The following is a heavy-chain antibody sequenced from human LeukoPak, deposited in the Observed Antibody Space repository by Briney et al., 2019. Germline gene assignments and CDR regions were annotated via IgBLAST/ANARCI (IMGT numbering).Heavy chain of an antibody. CDR1: GYTLTELS. D-gene: IGHD5-24*01. CDR2: ISAYNRNT. V-gene: IGHV1-18*01. CDR3: ARGDVYFDY. Sequence: ASVKVSCKVSGYTLTELSMHWVRQAPGKGLEWMGWISAYNRNTNYAQKFQGRVTMTTDTSTSTVYLDLRSLTSDDTAVYHCARGDVYFDYWGQGTLVTVSS. J-gene: IGHJ4*02.